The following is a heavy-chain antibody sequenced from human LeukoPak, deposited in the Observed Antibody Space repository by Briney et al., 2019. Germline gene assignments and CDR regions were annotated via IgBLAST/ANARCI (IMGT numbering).Heavy chain of an antibody. J-gene: IGHJ4*02. CDR1: GDSVSGVY. V-gene: IGHV4-59*08. Sequence: KTSETLSLTCTVSGDSVSGVYWSWIRQPPGKGLEWIGYVYYSGDTNYNPSLKSRVTMSLDTSKNQVSLRLSSVTAADTAVYYCARHPFATPFDYWGRGTPLTVSS. CDR2: VYYSGDT. D-gene: IGHD2-15*01. CDR3: ARHPFATPFDY.